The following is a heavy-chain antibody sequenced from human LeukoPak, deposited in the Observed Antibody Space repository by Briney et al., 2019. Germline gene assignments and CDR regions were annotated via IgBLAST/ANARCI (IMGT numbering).Heavy chain of an antibody. J-gene: IGHJ1*01. Sequence: SETLSLTCTVSGGSISNGDHYWSWIRQHPGKGLEWIGYIYYSGSTYYNPSLKSRVTISVDTSKNQFSLKLSSVTAADTAVYYCARDLRAGKEYFQHWGQGTLVTVSS. D-gene: IGHD6-19*01. CDR3: ARDLRAGKEYFQH. CDR2: IYYSGST. V-gene: IGHV4-31*03. CDR1: GGSISNGDHY.